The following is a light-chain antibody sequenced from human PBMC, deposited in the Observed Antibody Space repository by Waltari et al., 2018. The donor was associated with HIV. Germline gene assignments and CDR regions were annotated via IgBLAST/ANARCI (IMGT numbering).Light chain of an antibody. V-gene: IGLV1-40*01. J-gene: IGLJ2*01. CDR1: SSHLRAGYD. CDR2: GNS. Sequence: QSVLPQPPSVSGAPGQRVTISCPRSSSHLRAGYDVPRYQQLPGTAPKLLIYGNSNRPSGVPDRFSGSKSGTSASLAITGLQAEDEADYYCQSYDSSLSGPVVFGGGTKLTVL. CDR3: QSYDSSLSGPVV.